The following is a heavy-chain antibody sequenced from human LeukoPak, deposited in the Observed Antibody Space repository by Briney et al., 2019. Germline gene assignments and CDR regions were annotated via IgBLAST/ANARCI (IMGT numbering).Heavy chain of an antibody. CDR3: AREGSVVVTAAFDY. D-gene: IGHD2-21*02. CDR2: IWYDRSNK. CDR1: GFTFSSYG. J-gene: IGHJ4*02. V-gene: IGHV3-33*01. Sequence: GGSLRLSCAASGFTFSSYGMHWVRQAPGKGLEWVAVIWYDRSNKYYADSVKGRFTISRDNSKNTLYLQMNSLRAEDTAVYYCAREGSVVVTAAFDYWGQGTLVTVSS.